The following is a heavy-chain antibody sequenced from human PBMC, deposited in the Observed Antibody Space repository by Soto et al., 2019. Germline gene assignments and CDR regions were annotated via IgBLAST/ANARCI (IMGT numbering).Heavy chain of an antibody. CDR1: GFTFSSYA. D-gene: IGHD3-3*01. CDR3: ARDQWDGEYYDFWSPDLGHYYYYGMDV. V-gene: IGHV3-23*01. J-gene: IGHJ6*02. Sequence: PGGSLRLSCAASGFTFSSYAMSWVRQAPGKGLEWVSAISGSGGSTYYTDSVKGRFTISRDNSKNTLYLQMNSLRAEDTAVYYCARDQWDGEYYDFWSPDLGHYYYYGMDVWGQGTTVTVSS. CDR2: ISGSGGST.